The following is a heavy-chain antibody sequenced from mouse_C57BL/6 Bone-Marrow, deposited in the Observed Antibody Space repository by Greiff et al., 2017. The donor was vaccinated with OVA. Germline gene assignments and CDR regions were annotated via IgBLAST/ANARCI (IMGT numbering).Heavy chain of an antibody. CDR1: GYSFTDYN. CDR2: INPNYGTT. J-gene: IGHJ4*01. V-gene: IGHV1-39*01. CDR3: ASGNGYYPSYAMDY. Sequence: VQLKESGPELVKPGASVKISCKASGYSFTDYNMNWVKQSNGKSLEWIGVINPNYGTTSYNQKFKGKATLTVDQSSSTAYMQLNSLTSEDSAVYYCASGNGYYPSYAMDYWGQGTSVTVSS. D-gene: IGHD2-3*01.